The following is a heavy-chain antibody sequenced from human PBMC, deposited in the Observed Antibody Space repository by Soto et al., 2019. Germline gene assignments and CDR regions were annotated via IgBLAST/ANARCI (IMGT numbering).Heavy chain of an antibody. CDR1: GGSFSGYY. V-gene: IGHV4-34*01. D-gene: IGHD3-22*01. CDR3: ARGTSNYYDSSPPPYYYGMDV. J-gene: IGHJ6*02. CDR2: VNHSGST. Sequence: SETLSLTCAVYGGSFSGYYWSRIRQPPGKGLEWIGEVNHSGSTNYNPSLKSRVTISVDTSKNQFSLKLSSVTAADTAVYYCARGTSNYYDSSPPPYYYGMDVWGQGTTVTVSS.